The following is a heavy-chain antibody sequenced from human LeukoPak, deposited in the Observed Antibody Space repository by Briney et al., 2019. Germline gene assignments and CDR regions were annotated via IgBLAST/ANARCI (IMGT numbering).Heavy chain of an antibody. Sequence: GESLKISCKGSGYSFTSYWIGWVRQMPGKGLEWVGIIYPGDSDTRYNPSFQGQVTISADKSISTAYLQWSSLKASDTAMYYCARLRSYDFWSGYFAHFDFWGQGTLVTVSS. CDR2: IYPGDSDT. CDR1: GYSFTSYW. CDR3: ARLRSYDFWSGYFAHFDF. V-gene: IGHV5-51*01. D-gene: IGHD3-3*01. J-gene: IGHJ4*02.